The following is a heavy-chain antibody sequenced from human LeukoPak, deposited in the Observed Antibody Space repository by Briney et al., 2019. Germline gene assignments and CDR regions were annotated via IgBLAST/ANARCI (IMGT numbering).Heavy chain of an antibody. CDR1: GGSISSGSYY. Sequence: SQTLSLTCTVSGGSISSGSYYWSWIRQPAGKGLEWIGRIYTSGSTNYNPSLKSRVTISVDTSKNQFSLKLSSVTAVDTAVYYCARGGRNFDYWGRGTLVTVSS. CDR3: ARGGRNFDY. CDR2: IYTSGST. J-gene: IGHJ4*02. D-gene: IGHD3-16*01. V-gene: IGHV4-61*02.